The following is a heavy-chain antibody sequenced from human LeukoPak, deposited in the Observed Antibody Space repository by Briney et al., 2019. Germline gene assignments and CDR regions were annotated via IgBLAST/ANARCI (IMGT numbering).Heavy chain of an antibody. CDR2: ISAYNGNT. V-gene: IGHV1-18*01. Sequence: ASVKVCCKASGYTFTSYGISWVRQAPGQGLEWMGWISAYNGNTNYAQKLQGRVTMTTDTSTSTAYMELRSLRSDDTAVYYCARAMVLQDAFDIWGQGTMVTVSS. D-gene: IGHD2-8*01. CDR3: ARAMVLQDAFDI. CDR1: GYTFTSYG. J-gene: IGHJ3*02.